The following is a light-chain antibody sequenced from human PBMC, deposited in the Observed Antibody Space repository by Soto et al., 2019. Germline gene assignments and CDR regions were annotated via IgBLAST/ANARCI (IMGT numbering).Light chain of an antibody. CDR1: SSDIGGYNY. CDR2: EVT. V-gene: IGLV2-14*01. CDR3: SSYTSSSTLV. Sequence: QSALTQPASVSGSPGQSITISCTGTSSDIGGYNYVSWYQQHPGKAPKLMIYEVTNRPSGVSSRFSGSKSGNTASLTISALQAEDEADYYCSSYTSSSTLVFGGGTKFTVL. J-gene: IGLJ3*02.